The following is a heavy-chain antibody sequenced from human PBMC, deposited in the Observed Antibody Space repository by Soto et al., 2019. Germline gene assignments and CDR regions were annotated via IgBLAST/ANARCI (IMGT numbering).Heavy chain of an antibody. D-gene: IGHD1-7*01. CDR2: IIPIFGTA. V-gene: IGHV1-69*12. J-gene: IGHJ6*02. Sequence: QVQLVQSGAEVKKPGSSVKVSCKASGGTFSSYAISWVRQAPGQGLEWMGGIIPIFGTANYAPKFQGRVTITADESASTAYMELSSLRSEDTTVYYCGSRGTTWLYYCYGMDVWGQGTTVTVSS. CDR3: GSRGTTWLYYCYGMDV. CDR1: GGTFSSYA.